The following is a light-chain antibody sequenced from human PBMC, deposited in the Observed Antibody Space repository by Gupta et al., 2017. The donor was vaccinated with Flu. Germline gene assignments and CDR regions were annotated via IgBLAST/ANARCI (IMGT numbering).Light chain of an antibody. CDR2: AAS. V-gene: IGKV1-39*01. J-gene: IGKJ1*01. CDR1: QRINNY. CDR3: QENDSVPWT. Sequence: PSSLSAYVGDRVTITCRASQRINNYLDWYQQKPGKAPKLLIFAASSVESGVPSRFSGSGSGTDFTLTISSRQPEDFATFYCQENDSVPWTFGQGTKVEIK.